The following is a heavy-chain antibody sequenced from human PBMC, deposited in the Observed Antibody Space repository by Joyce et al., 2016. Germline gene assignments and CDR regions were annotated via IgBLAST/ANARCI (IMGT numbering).Heavy chain of an antibody. CDR3: ARVGGVIVVVKDAMGWFAP. J-gene: IGHJ5*02. CDR2: MSHSGRI. V-gene: IGHV4-39*07. D-gene: IGHD2-21*01. CDR1: GDSISSTAYF. Sequence: QPQLQESGPGLVKPSETLSLTCTVSGDSISSTAYFWGWIRQPPGKGLEWIGSMSHSGRIYYNPPLKKRVFMSVDTSQKQFSLKLTSVTAADTAVYYCARVGGVIVVVKDAMGWFAPWGQGILVTVSS.